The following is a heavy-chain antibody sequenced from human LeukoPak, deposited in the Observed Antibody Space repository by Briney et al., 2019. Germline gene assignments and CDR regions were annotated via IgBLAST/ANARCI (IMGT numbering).Heavy chain of an antibody. J-gene: IGHJ6*02. D-gene: IGHD5-18*01. Sequence: GGALRLSCAASGFTFSSYAMHWVRQAPGKGLEWVAVISYDGSNKYYADSVKGRFTISRDNSKNTLYLQMNSLRAEDTAVYYCAREWIQLWFRYYYYYGMDVWGQGTTVTVSS. CDR3: AREWIQLWFRYYYYYGMDV. CDR1: GFTFSSYA. CDR2: ISYDGSNK. V-gene: IGHV3-30-3*01.